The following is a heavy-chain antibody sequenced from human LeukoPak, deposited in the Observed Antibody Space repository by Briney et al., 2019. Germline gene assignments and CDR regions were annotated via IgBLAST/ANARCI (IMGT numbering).Heavy chain of an antibody. J-gene: IGHJ4*02. CDR2: ISSSGSTI. V-gene: IGHV3-48*03. Sequence: GGSLRLSCAASGFTFSSYEMNWVRQAPGKGLEWVSYISSSGSTIYYADSVKGRFTISRDNAKNSLYLQMNRLRVDHTAVYYCARERFHSSGAPKLDYWGQGTLVTVSS. CDR3: ARERFHSSGAPKLDY. D-gene: IGHD3-10*01. CDR1: GFTFSSYE.